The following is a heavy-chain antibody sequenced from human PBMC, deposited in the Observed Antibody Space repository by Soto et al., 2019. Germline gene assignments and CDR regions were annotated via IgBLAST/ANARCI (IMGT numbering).Heavy chain of an antibody. Sequence: ASVKVSCKASGYTFTSYGISWVRQAPGQGLEWMGWISAYNGNTNYAQKLQGRVTMTTDTSTSTAYMELRSLRSDDTAVYYCVGSSWSYVNWFDPWGQGTLVTVSS. D-gene: IGHD1-26*01. V-gene: IGHV1-18*01. J-gene: IGHJ5*02. CDR2: ISAYNGNT. CDR1: GYTFTSYG. CDR3: VGSSWSYVNWFDP.